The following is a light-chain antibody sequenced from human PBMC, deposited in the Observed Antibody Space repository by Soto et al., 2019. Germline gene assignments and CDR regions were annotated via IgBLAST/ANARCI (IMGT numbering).Light chain of an antibody. CDR3: QSYDSSNYV. CDR1: SGSIASNY. J-gene: IGLJ1*01. V-gene: IGLV6-57*03. CDR2: EDN. Sequence: NFLLTQPHSVSESPGKTVTISCTRSSGSIASNYVQWYQQRPGSAPTTVIYEDNQRPSGVPDRFSGSIDSSSNSASLTISGLKTEDEAEYYGQSYDSSNYVFGTGTKLTVL.